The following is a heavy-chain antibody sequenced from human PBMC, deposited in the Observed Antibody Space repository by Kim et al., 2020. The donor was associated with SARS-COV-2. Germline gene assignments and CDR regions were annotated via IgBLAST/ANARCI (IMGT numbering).Heavy chain of an antibody. J-gene: IGHJ4*02. Sequence: ADAVKGRFTISRDNSKNTLYLQMNSLRAEDTAVYYCAKDPRIAAAGNYDYWGQGTLVTVSS. V-gene: IGHV3-30*02. D-gene: IGHD6-13*01. CDR3: AKDPRIAAAGNYDY.